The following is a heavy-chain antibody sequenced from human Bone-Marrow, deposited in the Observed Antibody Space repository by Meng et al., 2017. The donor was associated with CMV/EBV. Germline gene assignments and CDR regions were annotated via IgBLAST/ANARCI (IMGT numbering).Heavy chain of an antibody. CDR2: IRQDGREK. CDR1: GFTFSTYW. J-gene: IGHJ4*02. V-gene: IGHV3-7*03. Sequence: GGSLRLSCVASGFTFSTYWMSWVRQAPGKGLEWVANIRQDGREKYHLDSLRGRFTISRDNSKNTLYLQMNSLRAEDTAVYYCASYDSSGLHFDYWGQGTLVTVSS. CDR3: ASYDSSGLHFDY. D-gene: IGHD3-22*01.